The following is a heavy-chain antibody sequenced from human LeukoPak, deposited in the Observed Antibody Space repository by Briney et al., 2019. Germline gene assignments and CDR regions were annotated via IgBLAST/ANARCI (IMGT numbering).Heavy chain of an antibody. Sequence: ASVKVSCKASGYTFTSYDINWVRQATGQGLEWMGYMNPNSGNTGYAQKFQGRVTMTRNTSISTAYMELSSLRSEDTAVYYCAGGGRDYGGNSVANWFDPWGQGTLVTVSS. V-gene: IGHV1-8*01. D-gene: IGHD4-23*01. CDR3: AGGGRDYGGNSVANWFDP. CDR1: GYTFTSYD. J-gene: IGHJ5*02. CDR2: MNPNSGNT.